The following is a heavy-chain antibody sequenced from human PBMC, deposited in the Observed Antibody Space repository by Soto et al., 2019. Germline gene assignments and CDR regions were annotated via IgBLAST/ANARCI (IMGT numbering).Heavy chain of an antibody. CDR3: ARVTVGYSYGYAFDI. Sequence: GASVKVSCKASGYTFTGYYMHWVRQAPGQGLEWMGWINPNSGGTNYAQKFQGWATMTRDTSISTAYMELSRLRSDDTAVYYCARVTVGYSYGYAFDIWGQGTMVTVSS. J-gene: IGHJ3*02. CDR2: INPNSGGT. CDR1: GYTFTGYY. V-gene: IGHV1-2*04. D-gene: IGHD5-18*01.